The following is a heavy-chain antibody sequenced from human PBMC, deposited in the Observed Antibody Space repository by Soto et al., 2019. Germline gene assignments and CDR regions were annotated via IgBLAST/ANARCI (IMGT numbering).Heavy chain of an antibody. CDR2: IYYSGST. Sequence: QVQLQESGPGLVKPSQTLSLTCTVSGGSISSGDYYWTWIRQHPGKGLEWIGYIYYSGSTKHNPSLKSRITISVDTSKNQFSLKLNSVTAADTAVYYCARTKTSSTSFHADYWGQGTQVTVSS. V-gene: IGHV4-31*03. D-gene: IGHD2-2*01. CDR1: GGSISSGDYY. J-gene: IGHJ4*02. CDR3: ARTKTSSTSFHADY.